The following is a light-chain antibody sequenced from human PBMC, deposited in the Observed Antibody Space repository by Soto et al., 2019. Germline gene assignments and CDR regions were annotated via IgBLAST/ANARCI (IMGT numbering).Light chain of an antibody. CDR2: DAS. J-gene: IGKJ5*01. CDR1: QDIRNY. V-gene: IGKV1-33*01. Sequence: DIHMTQSPSSLSASVGDIVTITCQASQDIRNYLNWYQQKLGKAPKLLIYDASNLETGVPSRFSGSGSGTDFTFTISSMQPEDIATYYCQQYSHLITFGQGTRLEIK. CDR3: QQYSHLIT.